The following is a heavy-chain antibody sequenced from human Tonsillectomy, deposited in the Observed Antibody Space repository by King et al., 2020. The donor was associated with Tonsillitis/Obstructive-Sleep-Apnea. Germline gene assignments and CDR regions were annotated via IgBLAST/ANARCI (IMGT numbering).Heavy chain of an antibody. CDR3: AADYQLASYYYYYMDV. J-gene: IGHJ6*03. D-gene: IGHD2-2*01. CDR2: IVVGSGNT. CDR1: GFTFSSSA. Sequence: QLVQSGPEVKKPGTSVKVSCKASGFTFSSSAVQWVRQARGQRLEWIGWIVVGSGNTNYAQKFQERVTITREMSTSTAYMELSSLRSEDTAVYYCAADYQLASYYYYYMDVWGKGTTVTVSS. V-gene: IGHV1-58*01.